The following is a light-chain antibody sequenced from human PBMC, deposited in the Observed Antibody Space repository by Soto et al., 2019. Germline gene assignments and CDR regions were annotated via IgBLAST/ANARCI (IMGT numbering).Light chain of an antibody. V-gene: IGKV3-11*01. Sequence: EIVLTQSPATLSLSPGARAPLSCRASQSVSSYLAWYQQKPGQAPRLLIYDASNRATGIPARFSGSGSGTDFTLTISSLEPEDFAVYYCQQRSNWPPWTFGQGTKVDIK. CDR3: QQRSNWPPWT. CDR2: DAS. CDR1: QSVSSY. J-gene: IGKJ1*01.